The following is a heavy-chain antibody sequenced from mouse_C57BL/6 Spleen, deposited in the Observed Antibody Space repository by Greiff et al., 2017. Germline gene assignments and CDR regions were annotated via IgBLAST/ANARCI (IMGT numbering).Heavy chain of an antibody. Sequence: VQLKESGAELVRPGASVKLSCTASGFNIKDYYMHWVKQRPEQGLEWIGRIDPADGDTEYAPKFQGKATMTADTSSNTAYLQLSSLTSEDTAVYYCTFYGYDVAWFAYWGQGTLVTVSA. D-gene: IGHD2-2*01. J-gene: IGHJ3*01. V-gene: IGHV14-1*01. CDR3: TFYGYDVAWFAY. CDR1: GFNIKDYY. CDR2: IDPADGDT.